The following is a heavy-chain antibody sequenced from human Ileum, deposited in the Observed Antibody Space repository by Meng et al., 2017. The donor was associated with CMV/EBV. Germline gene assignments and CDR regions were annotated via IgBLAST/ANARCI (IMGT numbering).Heavy chain of an antibody. CDR2: IETNGNV. V-gene: IGHV4-4*07. CDR3: AREQHGHSWYYLDP. CDR1: GDSISNTY. J-gene: IGHJ5*02. D-gene: IGHD6-13*01. Sequence: QVHLQEVGPGLVKPSENLFLTCTVSGDSISNTYWTWIRQRSGKGLEWIGLIETNGNVHYNPSLGSRVTMAVDMSKNQLSLTLTSVTAADTAVYYCAREQHGHSWYYLDPWGQGALVTVSS.